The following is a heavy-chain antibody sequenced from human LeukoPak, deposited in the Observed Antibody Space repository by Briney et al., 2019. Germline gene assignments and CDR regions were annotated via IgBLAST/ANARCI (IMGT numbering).Heavy chain of an antibody. J-gene: IGHJ3*02. CDR3: ARDSPYSGSPHSDAFDI. CDR2: ISWNSGSI. Sequence: GGSLRLSCAASGFTFDDYAMHWVRQAPGKGLEWVSGISWNSGSIGYADSVKGRFTISRDNAKNSLYLQMNSLRVEDTAVYYCARDSPYSGSPHSDAFDIWGQGTLVTVSS. V-gene: IGHV3-9*01. CDR1: GFTFDDYA. D-gene: IGHD1-26*01.